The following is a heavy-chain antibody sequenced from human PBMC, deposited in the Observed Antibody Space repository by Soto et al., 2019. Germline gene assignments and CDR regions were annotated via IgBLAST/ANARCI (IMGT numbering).Heavy chain of an antibody. CDR3: AKDLHWFAMDV. CDR1: GFPFSNYY. V-gene: IGHV3-23*01. J-gene: IGHJ6*02. D-gene: IGHD3-10*01. Sequence: EVQLLESGGGLVQPGGSLRLSCVASGFPFSNYYMAWVRQAPGKGLEWVAVISGSEDNIHYADSVKGRFTISRDNSMNTLYLQMNSLRADDTAIYYCAKDLHWFAMDVWGQGTTVTVSS. CDR2: ISGSEDNI.